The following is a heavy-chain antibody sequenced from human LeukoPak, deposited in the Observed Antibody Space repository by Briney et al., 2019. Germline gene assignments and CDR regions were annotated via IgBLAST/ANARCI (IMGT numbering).Heavy chain of an antibody. CDR3: ARAEGYCSGGSCYWHYMDV. Sequence: ASVKVSCKASGYTFTSYDINWVRQATGQGLEWMGWMNPNSGNTGYAQKFQGRVTITRNTSISTAYMELSSLRSEDTAVYYCARAEGYCSGGSCYWHYMDVWGKGTTVTVSS. J-gene: IGHJ6*03. D-gene: IGHD2-15*01. CDR2: MNPNSGNT. V-gene: IGHV1-8*03. CDR1: GYTFTSYD.